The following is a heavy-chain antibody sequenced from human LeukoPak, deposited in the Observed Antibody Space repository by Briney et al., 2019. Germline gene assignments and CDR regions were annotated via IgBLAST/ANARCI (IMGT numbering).Heavy chain of an antibody. CDR3: AKDPLRYYYGSGSLTFDY. CDR2: IRYDGSNK. J-gene: IGHJ4*02. CDR1: GFTFSSYG. D-gene: IGHD3-10*01. V-gene: IGHV3-30*02. Sequence: PGGSLRLSCAASGFTFSSYGMHWVRQAPGKGLEWVAFIRYDGSNKYYADSVKGRFTISRDNYKNTLYLQMNSLRAEDTAVYYCAKDPLRYYYGSGSLTFDYWGQGTLVTVSS.